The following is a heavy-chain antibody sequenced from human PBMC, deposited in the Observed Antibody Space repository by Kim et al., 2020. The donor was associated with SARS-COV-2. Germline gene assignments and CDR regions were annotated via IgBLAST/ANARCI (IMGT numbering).Heavy chain of an antibody. V-gene: IGHV3-53*01. CDR2: IYSGGST. CDR1: GFTVSSNY. Sequence: GGSLRLSCAASGFTVSSNYMSWVRQAPGKGLEWVSVIYSGGSTYYADSVKGRFTISRDNSKNTLYLQMNSLGAEDTAVYCGARNRDSSSWPYYYYYGMDVWXXGTTXTVSS. D-gene: IGHD6-13*01. CDR3: ARNRDSSSWPYYYYYGMDV. J-gene: IGHJ6*01.